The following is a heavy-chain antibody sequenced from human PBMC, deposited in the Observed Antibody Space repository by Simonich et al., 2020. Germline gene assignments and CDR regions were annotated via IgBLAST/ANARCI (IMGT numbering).Heavy chain of an antibody. CDR3: ARDELGIQHWYFDL. D-gene: IGHD7-27*01. CDR2: INPNRGGT. CDR1: GYTFTGYY. Sequence: QVQLVQSGAAVKKPGASVKVSCKASGYTFTGYYMNWVRQAPGQGLEWMEWINPNRGGTNDAQKFQGRVTMTRDTSISTAYMELSRLRSDDTAVYHCARDELGIQHWYFDLWGRGTLVTVSS. V-gene: IGHV1-2*02. J-gene: IGHJ2*01.